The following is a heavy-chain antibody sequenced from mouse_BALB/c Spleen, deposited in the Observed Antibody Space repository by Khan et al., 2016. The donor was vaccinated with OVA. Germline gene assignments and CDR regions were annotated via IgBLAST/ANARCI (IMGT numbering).Heavy chain of an antibody. J-gene: IGHJ4*01. CDR2: IWGGGGT. V-gene: IGHV2-6-4*01. D-gene: IGHD2-14*01. CDR3: DRAYYRYDGYYAMDY. CDR1: GFSLSRYN. Sequence: QVQLKQSGPGLVAPSQSLSITCTVSGFSLSRYNIHWVRQPPGKGLEWLGMIWGGGGTDYNSPLKSRLSISKDNSKSQVFLKMNSLQTDDTAMYYCDRAYYRYDGYYAMDYWGQGTSVTVSS.